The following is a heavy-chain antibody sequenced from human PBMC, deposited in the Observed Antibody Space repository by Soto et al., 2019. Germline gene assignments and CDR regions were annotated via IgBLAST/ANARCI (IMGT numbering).Heavy chain of an antibody. J-gene: IGHJ4*02. CDR3: ARDQRGITGTTMDY. D-gene: IGHD1-20*01. CDR2: INAGNGNT. V-gene: IGHV1-3*01. Sequence: QVRLVQSGAEVKKPGASVKVSCKASGYTFTSYAMHWVRQAPGQRLEWMGWINAGNGNTKYSQKFQGRVTITRDTSASTAYMELSSLRSEDTAVYYCARDQRGITGTTMDYWGQGTLVTVSS. CDR1: GYTFTSYA.